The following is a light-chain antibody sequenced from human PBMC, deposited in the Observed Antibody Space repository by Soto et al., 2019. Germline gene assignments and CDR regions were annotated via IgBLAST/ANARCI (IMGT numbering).Light chain of an antibody. CDR1: QSVGNNY. V-gene: IGKV3-20*01. J-gene: IGKJ1*01. CDR3: QQCAYSPRT. CDR2: DAS. Sequence: EIVLTQSPDTLSLSPGERATLSCRASQSVGNNYLAWYQQKPGQAPRLLIYDASSSATGIPDRFSGSGSGSYFTLTSSRLYPEVSAVYYCQQCAYSPRTCGQGTKVEVK.